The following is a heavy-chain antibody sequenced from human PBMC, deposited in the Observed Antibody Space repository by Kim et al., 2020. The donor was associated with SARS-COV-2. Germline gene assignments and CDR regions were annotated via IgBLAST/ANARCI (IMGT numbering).Heavy chain of an antibody. CDR3: ASGGPLWFGELSV. CDR2: INHSGST. Sequence: SETLSLTCAVYGGSFSGYYWSWIRQPPGKGLEWIGEINHSGSTNYNPSLKSQVTISVDTPKNQFSLKLSSVTAADTAVYYFASGGPLWFGELSVWGQGTT. J-gene: IGHJ6*02. D-gene: IGHD3-10*01. V-gene: IGHV4-34*01. CDR1: GGSFSGYY.